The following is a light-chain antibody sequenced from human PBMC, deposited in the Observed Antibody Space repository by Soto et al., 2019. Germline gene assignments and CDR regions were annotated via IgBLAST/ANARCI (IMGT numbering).Light chain of an antibody. J-gene: IGKJ3*01. V-gene: IGKV1-33*01. CDR3: QQYDNLQFT. CDR2: DAT. Sequence: DIQMTQSPSSLSASVGDRVTITCQASQDISNYLNWYQQRPGKAPKLLIYDATKLETGVPSRFSGSGSGTDFTFTISSLQPEDIATYYCQQYDNLQFTLGPGTKVDIK. CDR1: QDISNY.